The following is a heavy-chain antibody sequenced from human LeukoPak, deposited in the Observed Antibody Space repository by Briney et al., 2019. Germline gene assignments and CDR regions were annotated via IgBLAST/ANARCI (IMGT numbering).Heavy chain of an antibody. CDR3: AREGNSSSAYFDY. J-gene: IGHJ4*02. V-gene: IGHV3-30*03. CDR2: ILYDGSNK. D-gene: IGHD6-6*01. Sequence: GGSLRLSCAASEFTFSSYAMHWVRQAPGKGLEWVAVILYDGSNKKYADSVKGRFTISRDNSENTLYLQMNSLRAEDTAVYYCAREGNSSSAYFDYWGQGTLVTVSS. CDR1: EFTFSSYA.